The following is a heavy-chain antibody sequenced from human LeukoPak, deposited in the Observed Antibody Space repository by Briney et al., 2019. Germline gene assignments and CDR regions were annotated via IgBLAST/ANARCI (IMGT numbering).Heavy chain of an antibody. V-gene: IGHV4-4*07. Sequence: SETRSLTCTVSGGSISGYYWSWIRQPAGKGLEWIGRIYTSGSTNYNPSLKSRVTMSVDTSKNQFSLKLSSVTAADTAVYYCAGDPLSPYYYGSGSENWFDPWGQGTLVTVSS. CDR2: IYTSGST. J-gene: IGHJ5*02. CDR1: GGSISGYY. D-gene: IGHD3-10*01. CDR3: AGDPLSPYYYGSGSENWFDP.